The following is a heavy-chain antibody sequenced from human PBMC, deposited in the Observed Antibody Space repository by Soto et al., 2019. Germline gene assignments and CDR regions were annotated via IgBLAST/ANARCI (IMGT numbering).Heavy chain of an antibody. CDR3: ARHGVATIFYYGMAV. CDR1: GYSFTSYW. CDR2: IDPSDSYT. Sequence: GESLKISCKGSGYSFTSYWISWVRQMPGKGLEWMGRIDPSDSYTNYSPSFQGHVTISADKSISTAYLQWSSLKASDTAMYYCARHGVATIFYYGMAVWGQGTTVTVSS. V-gene: IGHV5-10-1*01. J-gene: IGHJ6*02. D-gene: IGHD5-12*01.